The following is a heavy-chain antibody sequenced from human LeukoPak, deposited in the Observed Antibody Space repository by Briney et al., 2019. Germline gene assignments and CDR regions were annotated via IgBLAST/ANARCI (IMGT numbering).Heavy chain of an antibody. Sequence: AGGSLRLSCAASGFTFSSYSMNWVRQASGKGLEWISYISSSASAVYYADSVKGRFTISRDNAKTSLYLQMNSLRAEDTAVYYCAREDYYDGSNYIDSFDIWGRGTMVTVSS. J-gene: IGHJ3*02. CDR1: GFTFSSYS. D-gene: IGHD3-22*01. V-gene: IGHV3-48*04. CDR3: AREDYYDGSNYIDSFDI. CDR2: ISSSASAV.